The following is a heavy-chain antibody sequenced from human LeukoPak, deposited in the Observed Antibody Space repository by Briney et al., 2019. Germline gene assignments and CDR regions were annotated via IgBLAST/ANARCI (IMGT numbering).Heavy chain of an antibody. J-gene: IGHJ4*02. Sequence: SETLSLTCAVYGGSFSSYYWSWIRQPPGKGLEWIGEINHSGSTNYNPSLKSRVTISVDTSKNQFSLKLSSVTAADTAVYYCARFAPRYCSSTSCYFDYWGQGTLVTVSS. D-gene: IGHD2-2*01. CDR3: ARFAPRYCSSTSCYFDY. CDR2: INHSGST. V-gene: IGHV4-34*01. CDR1: GGSFSSYY.